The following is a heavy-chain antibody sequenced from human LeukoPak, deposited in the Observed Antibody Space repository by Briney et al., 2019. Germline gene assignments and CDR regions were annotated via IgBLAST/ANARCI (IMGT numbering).Heavy chain of an antibody. V-gene: IGHV1-2*02. CDR1: GYAFTGYY. D-gene: IGHD2-15*01. Sequence: GASVKVSCKASGYAFTGYYMHWVRQAPGQGLEWMGWITPNSGGTKYAQRFQGRVTMTRDTSISTAYMDLSNLGPDDTAVFYCVRKSATRRTSEFDYWGQGTPVTVSS. CDR2: ITPNSGGT. J-gene: IGHJ4*02. CDR3: VRKSATRRTSEFDY.